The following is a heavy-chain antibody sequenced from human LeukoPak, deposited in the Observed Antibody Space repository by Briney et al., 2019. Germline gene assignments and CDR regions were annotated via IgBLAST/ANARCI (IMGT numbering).Heavy chain of an antibody. CDR1: NGSISSYY. J-gene: IGHJ4*02. D-gene: IGHD1-7*01. Sequence: SETLSPTCTVSNGSISSYYWSRIRQPPGKGLEWIGYIYYSGSTNYNPSLKSRVTISVDTSKTQFSLKLSSVTAADTAVYYCARHVITGTTRGVDYWGQGTLVTVSS. V-gene: IGHV4-59*08. CDR3: ARHVITGTTRGVDY. CDR2: IYYSGST.